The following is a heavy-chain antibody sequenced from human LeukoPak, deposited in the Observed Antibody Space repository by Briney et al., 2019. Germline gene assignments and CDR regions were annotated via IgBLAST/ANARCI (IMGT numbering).Heavy chain of an antibody. CDR3: ARGGVRWNDGVLRYYYMDV. Sequence: NPSETLSLTCTVSGGSISSSSYYWGWIRQPPGKGLEWIGTIYYSGSTYYNPSLTSRVTISVDTSKNQFSLKLSSVTAADTAVYYCARGGVRWNDGVLRYYYMDVWGKGTTVTVSS. V-gene: IGHV4-39*07. J-gene: IGHJ6*03. D-gene: IGHD1-1*01. CDR2: IYYSGST. CDR1: GGSISSSSYY.